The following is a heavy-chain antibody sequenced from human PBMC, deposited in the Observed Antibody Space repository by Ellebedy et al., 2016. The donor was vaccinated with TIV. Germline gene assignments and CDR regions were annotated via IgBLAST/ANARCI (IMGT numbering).Heavy chain of an antibody. CDR3: ARAPPYASSRDGFDP. Sequence: MPSETPSLTCTVSGGSIRNYYWNRIRQPPGKGLEWIGHIYYSGSANHNPSLKSRVSISVDTSKNQFSLKLNSVTSADTAVYFCARAPPYASSRDGFDPWGQGTLVTVSS. CDR1: GGSIRNYY. J-gene: IGHJ5*02. D-gene: IGHD6-13*01. CDR2: IYYSGSA. V-gene: IGHV4-59*01.